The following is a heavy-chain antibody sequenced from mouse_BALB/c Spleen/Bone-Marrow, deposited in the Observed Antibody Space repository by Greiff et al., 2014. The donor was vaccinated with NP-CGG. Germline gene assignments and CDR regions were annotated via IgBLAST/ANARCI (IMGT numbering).Heavy chain of an antibody. CDR1: GYTFSNYW. CDR2: ILPGSDNT. V-gene: IGHV1-9*01. CDR3: ARGNPFDF. Sequence: QVHVKQSGGELMKPGASVKISCKATGYTFSNYWIQWVKQRPGHGPEWIGEILPGSDNTNYNEKFKGKATFTADTSSNTAYMQLSSLTSEDSAVYYCARGNPFDFWGQGTTLTASS. J-gene: IGHJ2*01.